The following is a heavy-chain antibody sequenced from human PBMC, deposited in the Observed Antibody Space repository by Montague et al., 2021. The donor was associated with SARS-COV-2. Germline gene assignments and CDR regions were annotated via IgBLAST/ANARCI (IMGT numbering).Heavy chain of an antibody. CDR1: GGSISSSNW. CDR3: AREPYYYDSSGYPCYYYYGMDV. J-gene: IGHJ6*02. Sequence: SETLSLTCAVSGGSISSSNWWSWVRQPPGKGLEWIGEIYHSGSTNYNPSLKSRVTISVDKSKNQFSLKLSSVTAADTAVYYCAREPYYYDSSGYPCYYYYGMDVWGQGTTVTVSS. CDR2: IYHSGST. D-gene: IGHD3-22*01. V-gene: IGHV4-4*02.